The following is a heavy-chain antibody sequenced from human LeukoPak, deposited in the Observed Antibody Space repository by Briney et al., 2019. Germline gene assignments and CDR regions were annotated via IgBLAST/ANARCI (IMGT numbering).Heavy chain of an antibody. D-gene: IGHD1-26*01. Sequence: GGSLRLSCAASGFTFSSYSMNWVRQSPGQGLEWISCISSSSSYTYYADSVKGRFTISTDTSKSSAFLQMSSLRSEDTAVYYCARVGGGVGVTLDYWGQGTLVTVSS. CDR2: ISSSSSYT. CDR3: ARVGGGVGVTLDY. CDR1: GFTFSSYS. V-gene: IGHV3-21*04. J-gene: IGHJ4*02.